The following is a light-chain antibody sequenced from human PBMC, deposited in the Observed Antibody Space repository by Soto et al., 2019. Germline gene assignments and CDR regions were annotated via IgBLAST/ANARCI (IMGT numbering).Light chain of an antibody. CDR2: EDN. V-gene: IGLV6-57*03. J-gene: IGLJ3*02. CDR3: HSDESKNVG. Sequence: NFMLTQPHSVSESPGKTVIISCTRSSGSIASNYVQWYQQRPVSAPTIVIYEDNQRPSGVPDRFSGSVDSSSNSASLTISGLKTEDEADYYCHSDESKNVGFGGGTQLTVL. CDR1: SGSIASNY.